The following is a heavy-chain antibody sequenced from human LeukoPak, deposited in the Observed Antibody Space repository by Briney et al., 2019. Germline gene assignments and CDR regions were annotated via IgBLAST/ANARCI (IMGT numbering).Heavy chain of an antibody. CDR3: ASADSGDGYDAFDI. V-gene: IGHV4-39*01. CDR2: IYYSGST. J-gene: IGHJ3*02. D-gene: IGHD5-24*01. CDR1: GGSISSSSYY. Sequence: SETLSLTCTVSGGSISSSSYYWGWIRQPPGKGLEWIGSIYYSGSTYYNPSLKSRVTISVDTSKNQFSLKLSSVTAADTAVYYCASADSGDGYDAFDIWGQGTMVTVSS.